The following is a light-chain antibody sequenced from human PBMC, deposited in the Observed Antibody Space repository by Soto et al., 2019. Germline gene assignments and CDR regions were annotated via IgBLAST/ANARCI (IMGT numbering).Light chain of an antibody. J-gene: IGKJ5*01. CDR3: QQYGTSPT. Sequence: EIVLTQSPGTLSLSPGESATLSCGSSQSVISGYFAWYQQKPGQAPRLLIYAASSRATGIPDRFSGSGSGTDSTLTSSRLEPEDFAVYYCQQYGTSPTFGQGTRLEIK. CDR2: AAS. CDR1: QSVISGY. V-gene: IGKV3-20*01.